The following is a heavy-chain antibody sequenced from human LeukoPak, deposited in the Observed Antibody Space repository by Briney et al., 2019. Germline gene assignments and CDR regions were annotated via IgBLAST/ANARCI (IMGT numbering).Heavy chain of an antibody. CDR3: VRGAYSSSWLNFDY. CDR2: IRNDGSNK. Sequence: GGSLRLSCAASGFTFSTSGMHWVRQAPGKGLEWVAFIRNDGSNKYYADSVKGRFTVSRDNSKNTLYLQMNSLRAEDTAVYYCVRGAYSSSWLNFDYWGQGTLVTVSS. CDR1: GFTFSTSG. D-gene: IGHD6-13*01. V-gene: IGHV3-30*02. J-gene: IGHJ4*02.